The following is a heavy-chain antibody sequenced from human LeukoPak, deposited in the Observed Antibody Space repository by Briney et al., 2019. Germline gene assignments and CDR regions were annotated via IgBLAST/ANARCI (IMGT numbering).Heavy chain of an antibody. D-gene: IGHD3-22*01. CDR2: IRYDGSNK. J-gene: IGHJ3*02. CDR1: GFTFSSYG. CDR3: ANLEVSDYYDSSGYPRADAFDI. Sequence: GGSLRLSCAASGFTFSSYGMHWVRQAPGKGLEWVAFIRYDGSNKYYADSVKGRFTISRDNSKNTLYLQMNSLRAEDTAVYYCANLEVSDYYDSSGYPRADAFDIWGQGTMVTVSS. V-gene: IGHV3-30*02.